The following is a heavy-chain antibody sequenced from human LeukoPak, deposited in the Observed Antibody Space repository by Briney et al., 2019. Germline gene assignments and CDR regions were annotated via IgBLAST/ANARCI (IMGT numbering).Heavy chain of an antibody. J-gene: IGHJ4*02. CDR3: ARGRAIAARDY. CDR2: IYYSGST. D-gene: IGHD6-6*01. CDR1: GGSISSYY. V-gene: IGHV4-59*01. Sequence: PSETLSLTCTVSGGSISSYYWSWIRQPPGKGLEWIGYIYYSGSTSYNPSLKSRFTISVDTSKNQSSLKLTSVTAADTAFYYCARGRAIAARDYWGQGTLVTVSS.